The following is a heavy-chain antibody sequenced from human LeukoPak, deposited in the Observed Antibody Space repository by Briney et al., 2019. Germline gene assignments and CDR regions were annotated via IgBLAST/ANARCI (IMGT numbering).Heavy chain of an antibody. CDR1: GYTLTELS. CDR2: FDPEDGET. V-gene: IGHV1-24*01. D-gene: IGHD3-22*01. Sequence: ASVKVSCKVSGYTLTELSMHWVRQAPGKGLEWMGGFDPEDGETIYAQKFQGRVTMTEDTSTDTAYMEQSSLRSEDTAVYYCATARHSSGYYPFDYWGQGTLVTVSS. CDR3: ATARHSSGYYPFDY. J-gene: IGHJ4*02.